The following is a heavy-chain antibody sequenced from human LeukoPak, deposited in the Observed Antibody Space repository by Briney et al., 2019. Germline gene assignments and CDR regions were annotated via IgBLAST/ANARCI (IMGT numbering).Heavy chain of an antibody. CDR3: ARDMVRGVIDY. CDR1: GFTVSSNY. CDR2: IYSGGST. D-gene: IGHD3-10*01. J-gene: IGHJ4*02. Sequence: PGGSLRLSCAASGFTVSSNYMSWVRQAPGKGLEWVSVIYSGGSTYYADSVKGRFTISRDNSKNTLYLQMNSLRAEDTAVYYCARDMVRGVIDYWGQGTLVTVSS. V-gene: IGHV3-66*01.